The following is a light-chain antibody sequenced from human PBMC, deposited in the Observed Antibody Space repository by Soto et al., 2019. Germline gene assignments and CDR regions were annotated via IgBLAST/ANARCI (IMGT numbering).Light chain of an antibody. CDR1: QSVTNY. CDR3: HQSSNWPLT. CDR2: DAS. Sequence: EIVLTQSPATLSLSPGERVTLSCRASQSVTNYLGWYQQKPGQAPRLLIYDASKRATGIPARFSGSGSGTDFTLTISTLEPEDSAIYYCHQSSNWPLTFGGGTKVEIK. J-gene: IGKJ4*01. V-gene: IGKV3-11*01.